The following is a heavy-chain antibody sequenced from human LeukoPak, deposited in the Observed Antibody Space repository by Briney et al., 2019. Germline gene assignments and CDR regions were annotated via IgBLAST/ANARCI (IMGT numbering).Heavy chain of an antibody. Sequence: SEILSHTCTVSGDSISSYYWSWIRQPPGKGLEWIGSFYYSGSTDYNPSLKSRVTISLDTSKNQFSLKLSSVTAADTAVYYCARVARRGGYNYLDYWGQGTLVTVSS. CDR2: FYYSGST. V-gene: IGHV4-59*01. J-gene: IGHJ4*02. CDR1: GDSISSYY. D-gene: IGHD5-24*01. CDR3: ARVARRGGYNYLDY.